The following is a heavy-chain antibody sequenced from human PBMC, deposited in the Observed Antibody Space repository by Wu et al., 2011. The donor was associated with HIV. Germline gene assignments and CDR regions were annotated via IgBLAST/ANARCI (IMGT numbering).Heavy chain of an antibody. J-gene: IGHJ3*02. D-gene: IGHD3-22*01. V-gene: IGHV1-69*06. CDR3: AVGLVVNDAFEI. CDR2: IIPIFGTA. Sequence: QLVQSATEVEKPGSSVKVSCKASGGTFSSYAISWVRQAPGQGLEWMGRIIPIFGTANYAQKFQGRITITADKSTNTAYMELSSLRSEDTALYYCAVGLVVNDAFEIWGQGTVVTV. CDR1: GGTFSSYA.